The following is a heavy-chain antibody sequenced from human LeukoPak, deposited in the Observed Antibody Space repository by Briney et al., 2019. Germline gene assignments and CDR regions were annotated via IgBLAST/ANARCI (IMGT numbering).Heavy chain of an antibody. Sequence: ASMKVSCKASGYTFTSYYMHWVRQAPGQGLEWMGIINPSGGSTSYAQKFQGRVTMTRDTSTSTVYMELSSLRSEDTAVYYCARVYCSSTSCPPPGDAFDIWGQGTMVTVSS. D-gene: IGHD2-2*01. J-gene: IGHJ3*02. CDR2: INPSGGST. CDR1: GYTFTSYY. CDR3: ARVYCSSTSCPPPGDAFDI. V-gene: IGHV1-46*01.